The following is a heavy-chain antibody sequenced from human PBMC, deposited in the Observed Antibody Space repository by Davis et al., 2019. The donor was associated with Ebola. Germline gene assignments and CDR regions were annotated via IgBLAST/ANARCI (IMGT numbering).Heavy chain of an antibody. Sequence: KVSCKGSGYTFSNNWIGWVRQMPGKGLEWMGIIYPGDSDTRYSPSFQGQVTISADKSISTAYLQWSSLKASDTAVYYCTRQSSYYYYPMNVWGQGTTVTVSS. J-gene: IGHJ6*02. V-gene: IGHV5-51*01. CDR1: GYTFSNNW. CDR2: IYPGDSDT. CDR3: TRQSSYYYYPMNV.